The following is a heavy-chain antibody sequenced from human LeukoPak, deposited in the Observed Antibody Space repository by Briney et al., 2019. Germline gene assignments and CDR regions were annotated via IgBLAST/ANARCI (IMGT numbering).Heavy chain of an antibody. CDR1: GYTFTSYD. CDR2: MNPNSGNT. D-gene: IGHD3-22*01. Sequence: GASVKVSCKASGYTFTSYDINWVRQATGQGFEWMGWMNPNSGNTGYAQKFQGRVTMTRNTSISTAYMELSSLRSEDTAVYYCTRSLQGGYYYYYYYGMDVWGQGTTVTVSS. J-gene: IGHJ6*02. CDR3: TRSLQGGYYYYYYYGMDV. V-gene: IGHV1-8*01.